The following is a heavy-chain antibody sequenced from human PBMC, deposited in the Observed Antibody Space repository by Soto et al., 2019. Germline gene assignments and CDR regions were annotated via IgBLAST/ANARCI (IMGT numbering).Heavy chain of an antibody. Sequence: QVQLVQSGAEVKKPGASVKVSCKASGYTFTSYDINWVRQATGQGLEWMGWMNPNSGNTGYTQKFQGRVTMTRNTSISTAYMELSSLRSEDTAVYYCAYKLRRYYYYGMDVWGQGTTVTVSS. CDR3: AYKLRRYYYYGMDV. CDR1: GYTFTSYD. V-gene: IGHV1-8*01. D-gene: IGHD3-16*01. J-gene: IGHJ6*02. CDR2: MNPNSGNT.